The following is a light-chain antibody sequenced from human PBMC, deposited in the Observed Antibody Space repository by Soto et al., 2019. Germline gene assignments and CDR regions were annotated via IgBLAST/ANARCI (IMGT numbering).Light chain of an antibody. V-gene: IGKV3-15*01. CDR1: QSVSSK. J-gene: IGKJ1*01. CDR2: GAS. Sequence: EFVLTQSPGTLSVSPGEGATLSCRASQSVSSKLAWYQQKPGQAPRLLIYGASTRATGIPARFSGSGSGTEFTLTISSLQSEDSAIYYCQQYNNWPQTFGQGTKVDIK. CDR3: QQYNNWPQT.